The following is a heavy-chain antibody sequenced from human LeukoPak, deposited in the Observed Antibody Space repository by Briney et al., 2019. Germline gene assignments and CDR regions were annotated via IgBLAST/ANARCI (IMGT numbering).Heavy chain of an antibody. V-gene: IGHV4-31*03. CDR3: ARARSGYGRLDY. CDR2: VYYSGTT. CDR1: GGSIISGGYY. J-gene: IGHJ4*02. Sequence: SETLSLTCTVSGGSIISGGYYWSWIRQCPGKGLEWIGYVYYSGTTYYNPSLKSRLTISVDTSKNQFSLNLNSVTAADTSGYYCARARSGYGRLDYWGQGTLVTVAS. D-gene: IGHD3-22*01.